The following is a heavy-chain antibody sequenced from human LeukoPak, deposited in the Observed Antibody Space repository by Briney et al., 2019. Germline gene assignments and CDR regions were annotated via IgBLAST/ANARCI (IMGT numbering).Heavy chain of an antibody. J-gene: IGHJ4*02. CDR3: ARGCSGGSCFGDFDY. D-gene: IGHD2-15*01. V-gene: IGHV3-48*02. CDR2: ISSRSSTI. Sequence: GGSLRLSCVASGFTFSNYGMNWVRQAPGKGLEWISYISSRSSTIYYADSVKGRFTISRDNAKNSLYLQMNSLRDEDTAVYYCARGCSGGSCFGDFDYWGQGTLGTVSS. CDR1: GFTFSNYG.